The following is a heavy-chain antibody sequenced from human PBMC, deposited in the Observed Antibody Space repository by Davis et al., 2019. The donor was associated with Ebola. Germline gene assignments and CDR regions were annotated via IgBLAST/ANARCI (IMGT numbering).Heavy chain of an antibody. Sequence: GESLKISCAASGFTFSSYSMNWVRQAPGKGLEWVAVISYDGSNKYYADSVKGRFTISRDNSKNTLYLQMNSLRAEDTAVYYCARDKVGYSYGYSDYYGMDVWGQGTTVTVSS. CDR1: GFTFSSYS. D-gene: IGHD5-18*01. V-gene: IGHV3-30*03. CDR2: ISYDGSNK. CDR3: ARDKVGYSYGYSDYYGMDV. J-gene: IGHJ6*02.